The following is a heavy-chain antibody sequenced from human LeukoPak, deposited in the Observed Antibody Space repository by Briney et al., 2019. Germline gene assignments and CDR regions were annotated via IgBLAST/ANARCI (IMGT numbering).Heavy chain of an antibody. Sequence: PGGSLRLSCTASGFTFTSHSMNWVRQAPGKGLEWVSYIGTGSNTIYYADSVKGRFTISRDNAKNSLYLQMDSLRAEDTAVYYWVKEKRGAGWGQGTLVTVSS. J-gene: IGHJ4*02. CDR1: GFTFTSHS. CDR2: IGTGSNTI. V-gene: IGHV3-48*04. CDR3: VKEKRGAG.